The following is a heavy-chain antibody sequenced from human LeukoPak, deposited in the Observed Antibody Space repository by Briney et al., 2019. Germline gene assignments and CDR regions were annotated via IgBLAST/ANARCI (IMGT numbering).Heavy chain of an antibody. J-gene: IGHJ4*02. CDR3: ARVGVDDSGNIIKYFFDY. Sequence: SETLSLTCTVSGGSISSSSYYWGWIRQPPGKGLEWIGSFYYGGSTYCNPSLKSRVTISVDTSKNQFSLKLSPVTAADTAVYYCARVGVDDSGNIIKYFFDYWGQGTLVTVSS. V-gene: IGHV4-39*07. D-gene: IGHD4-23*01. CDR1: GGSISSSSYY. CDR2: FYYGGST.